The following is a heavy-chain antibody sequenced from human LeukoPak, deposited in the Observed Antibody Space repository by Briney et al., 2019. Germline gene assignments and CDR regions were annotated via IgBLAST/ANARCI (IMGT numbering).Heavy chain of an antibody. CDR1: GFTFSSYG. D-gene: IGHD1/OR15-1a*01. CDR3: ARGTRSPYYYYYYMDV. Sequence: GRSLRLSCAASGFTFSSYGMHWVRQAPGKGLEWVAVIWYDGSNKYYADSVKGRFTISRDNSKNTLYLQMNSLRAEDTAVYYCARGTRSPYYYYYYMDVWSKGTTVTVSS. CDR2: IWYDGSNK. V-gene: IGHV3-33*01. J-gene: IGHJ6*03.